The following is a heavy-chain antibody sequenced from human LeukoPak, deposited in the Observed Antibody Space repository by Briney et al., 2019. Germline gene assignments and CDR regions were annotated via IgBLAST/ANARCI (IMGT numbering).Heavy chain of an antibody. D-gene: IGHD1-20*01. V-gene: IGHV4-59*01. CDR2: IYYSGST. J-gene: IGHJ4*02. CDR3: ARGGITGTFDY. Sequence: PSETLSLTCTVSGGSTSSYYWGWIRQPPGKGLEWIGYIYYSGSTNYNPSLKSRVTISVDTSKNQFSLKLSSVTAADTAVYYCARGGITGTFDYWGQGTLVTVSS. CDR1: GGSTSSYY.